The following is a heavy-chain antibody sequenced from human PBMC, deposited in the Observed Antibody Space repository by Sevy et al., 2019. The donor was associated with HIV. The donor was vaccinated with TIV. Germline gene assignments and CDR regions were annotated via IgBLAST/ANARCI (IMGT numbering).Heavy chain of an antibody. CDR3: AKPGAWFGESPDAFDI. J-gene: IGHJ3*02. Sequence: GGSLRLSCAASGFTFSSYGMHWVRQAPGKGLEGVAVIWYDGSNKYYADSVKGRFTISRDNSKNTLYLQMNSLRAEDTAVYYCAKPGAWFGESPDAFDIWGQGTMVTVSS. V-gene: IGHV3-33*06. D-gene: IGHD3-10*01. CDR2: IWYDGSNK. CDR1: GFTFSSYG.